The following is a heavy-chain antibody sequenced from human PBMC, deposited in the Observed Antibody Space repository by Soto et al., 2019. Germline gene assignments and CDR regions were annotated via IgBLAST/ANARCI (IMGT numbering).Heavy chain of an antibody. CDR3: AREGGDGYNWPRHWYFDL. Sequence: QVQLQESGPGLVKPSETLSLTCTVSGGSVSSGSYYWSWIRQPPGKGLEWIGYIYYSGSTNYNPSLKSRVAISVDTSKNQFSLKLSSVTAADTAVYYCAREGGDGYNWPRHWYFDLWGRGTLVTVSS. CDR1: GGSVSSGSYY. J-gene: IGHJ2*01. D-gene: IGHD5-12*01. V-gene: IGHV4-61*01. CDR2: IYYSGST.